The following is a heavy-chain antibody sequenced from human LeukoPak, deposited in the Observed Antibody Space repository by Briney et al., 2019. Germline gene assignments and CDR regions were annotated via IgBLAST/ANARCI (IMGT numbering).Heavy chain of an antibody. CDR3: ARAPVVPAAMGGPFDY. CDR1: GGSISSGDYY. CDR2: IYYSESN. Sequence: SDTLSHTCTVSGGSISSGDYYWSWVRQPPGKGLEWFGSIYYSESNYYNPSLKSRVTISVDTSKITFALKLSSVTAADTAVYYCARAPVVPAAMGGPFDYWGQGTLVTVSS. V-gene: IGHV4-30-4*02. D-gene: IGHD2-2*01. J-gene: IGHJ4*02.